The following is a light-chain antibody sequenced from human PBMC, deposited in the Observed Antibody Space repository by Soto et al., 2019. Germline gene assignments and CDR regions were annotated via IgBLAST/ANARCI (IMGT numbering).Light chain of an antibody. Sequence: QSVLTQPPSASGTPGQRVTISCSGRSANIGNNYVCWYQHLPGTAPKLLIYSNNQRPSGVPDRFSGSKSGNTASLTISGLQAEDEADYYCCSYAGSNTWVFGGGTKLTVL. J-gene: IGLJ3*02. CDR2: SNN. CDR1: SANIGNNY. V-gene: IGLV1-47*02. CDR3: CSYAGSNTWV.